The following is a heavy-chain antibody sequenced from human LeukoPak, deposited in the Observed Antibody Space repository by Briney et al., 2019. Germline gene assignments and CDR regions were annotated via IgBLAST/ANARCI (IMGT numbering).Heavy chain of an antibody. V-gene: IGHV3-23*01. Sequence: GGSLRLSCAASGFTFSAYVMAWVCEAPGKGLEWGSGISGSGVSAYYGDSVKGWFTISRDNPKTTVYLQMDSLRAEDTAVYYCAKRRSGSSGWFPFDSWGQGTLVTVSS. D-gene: IGHD6-19*01. CDR1: GFTFSAYV. CDR2: ISGSGVSA. CDR3: AKRRSGSSGWFPFDS. J-gene: IGHJ4*02.